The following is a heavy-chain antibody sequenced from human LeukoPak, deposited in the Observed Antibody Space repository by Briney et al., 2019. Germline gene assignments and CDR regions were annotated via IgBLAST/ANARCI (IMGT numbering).Heavy chain of an antibody. CDR1: GFTFSSYA. CDR3: ARDYRHDYGDYFDY. V-gene: IGHV3-30-3*01. Sequence: GGSLRHSCAASGFTFSSYAMHWVRQAPGKGLEWVAVISYDGSNKYYADSVKGRFTISRDNSKNTLYLQMNSLRAEDTAVYYCARDYRHDYGDYFDYWGQGTLVTVSS. J-gene: IGHJ4*02. D-gene: IGHD4-17*01. CDR2: ISYDGSNK.